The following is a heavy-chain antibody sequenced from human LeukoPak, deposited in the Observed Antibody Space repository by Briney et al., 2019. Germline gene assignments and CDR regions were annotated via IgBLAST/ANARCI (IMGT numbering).Heavy chain of an antibody. CDR1: GFTFSNYW. D-gene: IGHD3-3*01. CDR2: IKQDGSEK. Sequence: GGSLRLSCAASGFTFSNYWMSWVRQAPGKGLEWVANIKQDGSEKYYVDSVKGRFTISRGNAKNSLYLQMNSLRAEDTAVYYCARGSSSYHFWSGYYLPGYYYYMDVWGKGTTVTVSS. J-gene: IGHJ6*03. CDR3: ARGSSSYHFWSGYYLPGYYYYMDV. V-gene: IGHV3-7*01.